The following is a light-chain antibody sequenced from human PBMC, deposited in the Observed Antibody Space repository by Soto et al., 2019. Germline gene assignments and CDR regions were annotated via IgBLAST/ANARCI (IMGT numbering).Light chain of an antibody. CDR2: SID. CDR1: SSNIGSNT. V-gene: IGLV1-44*01. CDR3: AVWDDSLSGLV. J-gene: IGLJ1*01. Sequence: QSVLTQSPSASGTPGQRVTISCSGSSSNIGSNTVNWYQQLPGTAPKVLIYSIDQRPSGVPDRFSGSKSGTSASLAISGLQSEDEADYYRAVWDDSLSGLVFGTGTKVTVL.